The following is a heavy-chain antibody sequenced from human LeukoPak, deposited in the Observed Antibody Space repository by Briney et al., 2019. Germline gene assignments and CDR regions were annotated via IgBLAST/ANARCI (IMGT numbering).Heavy chain of an antibody. CDR2: IYSGGST. CDR3: ARARGDYYGDYAYDY. Sequence: GGSLRLSCAASGFTVSSNYMSWVRQASGKGLEWVSVIYSGGSTYYADSVKGRFTISRDNSKNTLYLQMNSLRAEDTAVYYCARARGDYYGDYAYDYWGQGTLVTVSS. V-gene: IGHV3-66*01. J-gene: IGHJ4*02. CDR1: GFTVSSNY. D-gene: IGHD4-17*01.